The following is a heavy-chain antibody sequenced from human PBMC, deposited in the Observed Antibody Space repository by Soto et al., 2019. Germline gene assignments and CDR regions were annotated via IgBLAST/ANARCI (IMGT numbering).Heavy chain of an antibody. Sequence: QVQLVESGGGVVQPGRSLRLSCAASGFTFSSYGMHWVRQAPGKGLEWVAVIWYDGSNKYYADSVKGRFTISRDNSKNPLYLQMNSLRAEDTAVYYCAREALDIVVVPAARGGWFDPWGQGTLVTVSS. CDR1: GFTFSSYG. CDR2: IWYDGSNK. V-gene: IGHV3-33*01. CDR3: AREALDIVVVPAARGGWFDP. J-gene: IGHJ5*02. D-gene: IGHD2-2*03.